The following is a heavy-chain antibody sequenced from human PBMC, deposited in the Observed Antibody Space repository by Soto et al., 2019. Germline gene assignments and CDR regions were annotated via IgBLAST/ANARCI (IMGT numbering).Heavy chain of an antibody. V-gene: IGHV1-69*01. CDR2: IIPIFGTT. J-gene: IGHJ4*02. Sequence: QVQLVQSGAEVKRPGSSMKVSCKASGGTFSNYVISWVRQAPGQGLEWVGGIIPIFGTTSYAQKFQGRVTITADESTTTAYMELSSLRSGDTAVYFCARLRTFYSPFEDWGQGTLVTVS. CDR3: ARLRTFYSPFED. D-gene: IGHD3-3*02. CDR1: GGTFSNYV.